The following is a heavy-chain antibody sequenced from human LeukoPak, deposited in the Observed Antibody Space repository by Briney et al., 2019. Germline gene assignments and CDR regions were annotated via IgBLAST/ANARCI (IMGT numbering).Heavy chain of an antibody. Sequence: GESLKISCKGSGYSFTSYWIGWVRQMPGKGLEWMGIIYPGDSDTRYSPSFQGQVTISVGKSVSAAYLQWSSLKASDTAMYYCASPPTRECSSISCPLSYWGQGTLVTVSS. J-gene: IGHJ4*02. CDR2: IYPGDSDT. CDR1: GYSFTSYW. CDR3: ASPPTRECSSISCPLSY. V-gene: IGHV5-51*01. D-gene: IGHD2-2*01.